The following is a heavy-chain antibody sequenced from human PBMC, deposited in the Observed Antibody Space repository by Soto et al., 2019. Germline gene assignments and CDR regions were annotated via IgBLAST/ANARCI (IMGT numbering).Heavy chain of an antibody. CDR1: GDTFSSYA. D-gene: IGHD3-22*01. V-gene: IGHV1-69*01. Sequence: QVQLVQSGAEVKKPGSSVKVSCKASGDTFSSYAINWVRQAPGQVLEWMGGIIPMFGTANYAQKFKVRVTITAGESTSTVYVELSSLRSEDTAVYYCARVGPSHYYDSSGYYSPLDYWGQGTLVTVSS. CDR3: ARVGPSHYYDSSGYYSPLDY. CDR2: IIPMFGTA. J-gene: IGHJ4*02.